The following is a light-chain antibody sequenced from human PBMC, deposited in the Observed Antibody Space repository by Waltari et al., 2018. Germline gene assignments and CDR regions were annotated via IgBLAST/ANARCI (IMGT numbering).Light chain of an antibody. V-gene: IGLV1-44*01. CDR3: TAWDDSLNTWV. Sequence: QSVLTQPSPASGTPGQAITISCSGGSSNIGTNIVNWYQQLPGTAPKLLIFTNNQRPSGVPDRFSGSRSGTSASLAISGLQSEDDETAYYCTAWDDSLNTWVFGGGTKLTVL. J-gene: IGLJ3*02. CDR1: SSNIGTNI. CDR2: TNN.